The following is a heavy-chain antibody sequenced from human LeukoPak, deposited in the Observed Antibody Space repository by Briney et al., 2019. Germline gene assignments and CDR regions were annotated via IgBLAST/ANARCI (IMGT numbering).Heavy chain of an antibody. CDR2: INPSGGST. Sequence: ASVKVSCKASGYTFTSYYMHWVRQAPRQGLEWMGIINPSGGSTSYAQKFQGRVTMTRDTSTSTVYMELSSLRSEDTAVYYCASQGYSGYDCAYWGQGTLVTVSS. CDR1: GYTFTSYY. D-gene: IGHD5-12*01. V-gene: IGHV1-46*01. J-gene: IGHJ4*02. CDR3: ASQGYSGYDCAY.